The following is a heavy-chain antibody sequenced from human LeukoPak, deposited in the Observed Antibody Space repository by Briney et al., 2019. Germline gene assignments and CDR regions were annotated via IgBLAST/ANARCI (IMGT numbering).Heavy chain of an antibody. Sequence: SVKVSCKASGGTFSSYAISWVRQAPGQGLVWMGGIIPIFGTANYAQKFQGRVTITADESTSTAYMELSSLRSEDTAVYYCARDRRVGATHNWFDPWGQGTLVTVSS. CDR2: IIPIFGTA. CDR1: GGTFSSYA. V-gene: IGHV1-69*13. J-gene: IGHJ5*02. D-gene: IGHD1-26*01. CDR3: ARDRRVGATHNWFDP.